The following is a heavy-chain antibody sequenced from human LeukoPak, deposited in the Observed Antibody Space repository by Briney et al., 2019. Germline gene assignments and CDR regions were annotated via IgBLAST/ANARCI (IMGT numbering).Heavy chain of an antibody. CDR2: ISSSSSYI. CDR1: GFIFSNYA. J-gene: IGHJ4*02. Sequence: GGSLRLSCAASGAASGFIFSNYAMNWVRQAPGKGLEWVSSISSSSSYIYYADSVKGRFTISRDNAKNSLYLQMNSLRAEDTAVYYCARGPRGTVTTSDYWGQGTLVTVSS. V-gene: IGHV3-21*01. CDR3: ARGPRGTVTTSDY. D-gene: IGHD4-17*01.